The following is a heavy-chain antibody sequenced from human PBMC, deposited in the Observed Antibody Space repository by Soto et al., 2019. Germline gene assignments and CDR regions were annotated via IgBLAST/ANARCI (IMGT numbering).Heavy chain of an antibody. D-gene: IGHD1-26*01. Sequence: PSETLSLTCTVSGGSISPYYWSWIRQSPGMGLEMIGYVYYTGSTIYNPSLKSRLTISVDTSNNQFSLKLTSVTAADTAVYYCARMPYTGSNPPFDYWGRGILVTVPQ. CDR3: ARMPYTGSNPPFDY. CDR1: GGSISPYY. V-gene: IGHV4-59*01. J-gene: IGHJ4*02. CDR2: VYYTGST.